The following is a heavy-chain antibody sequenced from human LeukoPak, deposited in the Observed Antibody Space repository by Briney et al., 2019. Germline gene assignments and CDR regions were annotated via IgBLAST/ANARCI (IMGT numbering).Heavy chain of an antibody. Sequence: TGGSLRLSCAASGFTFDDYAMHWVRQAPGKGLEWVSGISWNSGSIGYADSVKGRFTISRDNAKNSLYLQMNSLRAEDTAVYYCIFSGAMVTALNTAFDYWGQGTLVTVSS. D-gene: IGHD5-18*01. CDR3: IFSGAMVTALNTAFDY. V-gene: IGHV3-9*01. J-gene: IGHJ4*02. CDR1: GFTFDDYA. CDR2: ISWNSGSI.